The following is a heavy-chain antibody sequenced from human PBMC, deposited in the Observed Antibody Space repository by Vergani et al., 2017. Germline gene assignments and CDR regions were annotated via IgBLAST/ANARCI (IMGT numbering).Heavy chain of an antibody. Sequence: EVQLVESGGGLVQPGGSLRLSCAASGFTVSSNYMSWVRQAPGKGLEWVSVIYSGGSTYYADSVKIRFNISRGNSKNTLYLQMNSLRAEDTAVYYCAREGGSFHFDYWGQGTLVTVSS. CDR2: IYSGGST. CDR1: GFTVSSNY. D-gene: IGHD1-26*01. J-gene: IGHJ4*02. CDR3: AREGGSFHFDY. V-gene: IGHV3-66*01.